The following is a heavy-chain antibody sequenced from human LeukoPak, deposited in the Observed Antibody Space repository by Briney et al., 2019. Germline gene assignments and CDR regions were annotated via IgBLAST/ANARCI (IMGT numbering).Heavy chain of an antibody. J-gene: IGHJ6*02. CDR1: GYSFTSYW. D-gene: IGHD5-12*01. CDR3: ARSLNSGYDLDYYYGMDV. V-gene: IGHV5-51*01. CDR2: IYPGDSDT. Sequence: GESLKISCKGSGYSFTSYWIGWVRQMPGKGLEWMGIIYPGDSDTRYSPSFQGQVTISADKSISTAYLQWSSLKASDTAMYYCARSLNSGYDLDYYYGMDVWGQGTTVTVS.